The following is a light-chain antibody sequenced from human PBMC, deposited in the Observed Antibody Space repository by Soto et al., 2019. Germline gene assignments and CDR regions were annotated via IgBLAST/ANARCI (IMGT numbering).Light chain of an antibody. CDR1: SSDVGGYNY. CDR3: SSYTSSSTGV. J-gene: IGLJ3*02. Sequence: QSALTQPASVSGSPGQSITIPCTGTSSDVGGYNYVSWYQQHPGKAPKRRIYEVSNRPSGVSYRFSGSKSGNTASLTISGLQAEDETAYYCSSYTSSSTGVFGGGTKLTVL. CDR2: EVS. V-gene: IGLV2-14*01.